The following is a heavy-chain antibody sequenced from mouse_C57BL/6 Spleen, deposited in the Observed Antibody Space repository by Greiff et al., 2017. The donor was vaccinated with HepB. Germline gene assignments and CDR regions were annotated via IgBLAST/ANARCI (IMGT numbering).Heavy chain of an antibody. CDR2: IYPGSGST. J-gene: IGHJ4*01. Sequence: QVQLQQPGAELVKPGASVKMSCKASGYTFTSYWITWVKQRPGQGLEWIGDIYPGSGSTNYNEKFKSKATLTVDTSSSTAYLQLGSLTSEDSAVYYCAIDGSSHFSYYYAMDYWGQGTSVTVSS. CDR1: GYTFTSYW. V-gene: IGHV1-55*01. CDR3: AIDGSSHFSYYYAMDY. D-gene: IGHD1-1*01.